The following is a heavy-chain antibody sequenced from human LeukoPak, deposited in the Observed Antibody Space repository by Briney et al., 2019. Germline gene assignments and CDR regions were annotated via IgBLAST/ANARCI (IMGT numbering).Heavy chain of an antibody. J-gene: IGHJ3*02. CDR1: GYTFTSYG. V-gene: IGHV1-18*01. CDR3: AREPEPYYDILTGYYNVMGAFDI. Sequence: ASVKVSCKASGYTFTSYGISWVRQAPGQGLEWMGWISAYNGNTNYAQKLQGRVTMTTYTSTSTAYMELSKLRSDDTAVYYCAREPEPYYDILTGYYNVMGAFDIWGQGTMVTVSS. CDR2: ISAYNGNT. D-gene: IGHD3-9*01.